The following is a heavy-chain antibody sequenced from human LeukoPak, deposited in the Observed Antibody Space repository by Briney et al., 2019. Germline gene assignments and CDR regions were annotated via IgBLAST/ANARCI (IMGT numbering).Heavy chain of an antibody. Sequence: SETLSLTCTVSGGSISSNNYYWGWIRQPPGKGLEWIGSIYYSGNTYYNPSLKSRVTISVDTSKNQFSLMMSSVTAADTAVYYCARVFQEFLVRGIPGAFDIWGQGTMVTVSS. V-gene: IGHV4-39*01. J-gene: IGHJ3*02. CDR1: GGSISSNNYY. CDR2: IYYSGNT. CDR3: ARVFQEFLVRGIPGAFDI. D-gene: IGHD3-10*01.